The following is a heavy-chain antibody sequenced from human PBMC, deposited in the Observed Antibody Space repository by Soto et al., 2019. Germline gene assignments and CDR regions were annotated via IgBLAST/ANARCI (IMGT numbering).Heavy chain of an antibody. D-gene: IGHD6-19*01. V-gene: IGHV6-1*01. Sequence: SQTLSLTCAISGDSVSSNSAAWNWIRQSPSRGLEWLGRTYYRSKWYNDYAVSVKSRITINPDTSKNQFSLQLNSVTPEDTAVYYCARVRGRQYSSGWRHDYYYYGMDVWGQGTTVTVSS. J-gene: IGHJ6*02. CDR3: ARVRGRQYSSGWRHDYYYYGMDV. CDR2: TYYRSKWYN. CDR1: GDSVSSNSAA.